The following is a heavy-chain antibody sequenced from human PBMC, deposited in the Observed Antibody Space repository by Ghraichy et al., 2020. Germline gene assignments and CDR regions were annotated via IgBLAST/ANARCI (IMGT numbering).Heavy chain of an antibody. D-gene: IGHD3-16*02. J-gene: IGHJ6*02. CDR3: ARGSFGPRYDYVWGSSRYHLGV. Sequence: SCAVYGGSFSNYYWSWIRQPPGKGLEWLGEISHSGSTNYNPSLKSRVTISVDTSKNQFSLKLSSVTAADTAVYYCARGSFGPRYDYVWGSSRYHLGVWGQGTTVTVSS. V-gene: IGHV4-34*01. CDR2: ISHSGST. CDR1: GGSFSNYY.